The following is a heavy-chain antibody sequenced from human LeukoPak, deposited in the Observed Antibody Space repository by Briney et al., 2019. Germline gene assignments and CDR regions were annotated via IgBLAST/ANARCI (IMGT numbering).Heavy chain of an antibody. V-gene: IGHV1-18*04. Sequence: ASVTVSCKASGYTFTSYYMHWVRQAPGQGLEWMGWISGYNGNLNYAQKFQGRVSMTADTSTTTAYMELRSLRLDDTAVYFCARDSSYYESYGRDVWGQGTTVTVSS. J-gene: IGHJ6*02. CDR1: GYTFTSYY. CDR3: ARDSSYYESYGRDV. CDR2: ISGYNGNL. D-gene: IGHD3-22*01.